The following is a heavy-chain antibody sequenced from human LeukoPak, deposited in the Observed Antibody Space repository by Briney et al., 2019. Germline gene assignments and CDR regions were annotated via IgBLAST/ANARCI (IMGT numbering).Heavy chain of an antibody. CDR3: ARQLRYGYSYSDY. V-gene: IGHV5-51*01. J-gene: IGHJ4*02. Sequence: PGESLKISCKGSGYSFTSHWIGWVRQMPGKGLEWMGIIYPGDSNTRYSPSFQGQVTISVDKSISTAYLQWSSLKASDTAIYYCARQLRYGYSYSDYWGQGTLVTVSS. D-gene: IGHD5-18*01. CDR2: IYPGDSNT. CDR1: GYSFTSHW.